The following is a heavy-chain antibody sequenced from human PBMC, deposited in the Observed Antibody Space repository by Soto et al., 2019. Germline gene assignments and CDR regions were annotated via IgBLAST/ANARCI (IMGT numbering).Heavy chain of an antibody. D-gene: IGHD3-22*01. CDR2: ISGSGRNT. V-gene: IGHV3-23*01. CDR3: VKDRDYDDNGPY. J-gene: IGHJ4*02. CDR1: GFTFSNYA. Sequence: SLRLSCAASGFTFSNYAMSWVRQAPGKGLEWVSGISGSGRNTYFADSVKGRFSISRDNSKNTVYLQLNSLRAEDTAVYYCVKDRDYDDNGPYWGQGPLVTV.